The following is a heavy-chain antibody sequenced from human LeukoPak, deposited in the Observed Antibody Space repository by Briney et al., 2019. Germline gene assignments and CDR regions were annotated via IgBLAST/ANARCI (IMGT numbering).Heavy chain of an antibody. D-gene: IGHD3-22*01. CDR1: GFTFSNG. CDR3: AKSYYYDSSAY. CDR2: IRYDGSNK. Sequence: GGSLRLSCAASGFTFSNGMHWVRQAPGKGLEWVAFIRYDGSNKYYADSVKGRFTISRDNSKNTLYLQMNSLRAEDTAVYYCAKSYYYDSSAYWGQGTLVTVSS. V-gene: IGHV3-30*02. J-gene: IGHJ4*02.